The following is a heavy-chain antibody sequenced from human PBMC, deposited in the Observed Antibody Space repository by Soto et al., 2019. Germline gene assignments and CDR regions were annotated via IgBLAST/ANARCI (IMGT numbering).Heavy chain of an antibody. Sequence: SVKVSCKASGGTFSSYAISWVRQAPGQGLEWMGGIIPIFGTANYAQKFQGRVTITADESTSTAYMEPSSLRSEDTAGYYFARQRLREFYSSSARALGYLGQGTLVTVSS. CDR1: GGTFSSYA. CDR2: IIPIFGTA. V-gene: IGHV1-69*13. D-gene: IGHD6-6*01. J-gene: IGHJ4*02. CDR3: ARQRLREFYSSSARALGY.